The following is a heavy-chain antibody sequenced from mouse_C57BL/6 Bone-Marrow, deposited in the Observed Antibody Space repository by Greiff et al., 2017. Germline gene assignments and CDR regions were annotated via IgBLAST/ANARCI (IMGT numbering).Heavy chain of an antibody. CDR3: ARARLRYWYFDV. CDR2: ISDGGSYT. D-gene: IGHD2-4*01. Sequence: EAKLVESGGGLVKPGGSLKLSCAASGFTFSSYAMSWVRQTPEKRLEWVATISDGGSYTYYPDNVKGRFTISRDNAKNNLYLQMSHLKSEDTAMYYCARARLRYWYFDVWGTGTTVTVSS. V-gene: IGHV5-4*03. J-gene: IGHJ1*03. CDR1: GFTFSSYA.